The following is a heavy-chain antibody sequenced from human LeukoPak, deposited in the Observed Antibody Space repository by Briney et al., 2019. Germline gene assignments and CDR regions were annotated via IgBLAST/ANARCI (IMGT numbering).Heavy chain of an antibody. D-gene: IGHD4-17*01. CDR1: GYTFTGYY. CDR2: INPNSGGT. Sequence: ASVKVSCKASGYTFTGYYMHWVRQAPGQGLEWMGRINPNSGGTNYAQKFQGRVTMTRDTSFSTAYMELSRLRSDDTAVYYCARDTVTTNPSPSFDYWGQGTLVTVSS. CDR3: ARDTVTTNPSPSFDY. J-gene: IGHJ4*02. V-gene: IGHV1-2*06.